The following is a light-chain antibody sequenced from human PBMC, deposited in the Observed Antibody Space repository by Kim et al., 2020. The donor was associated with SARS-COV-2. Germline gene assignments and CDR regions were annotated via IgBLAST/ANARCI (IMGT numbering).Light chain of an antibody. V-gene: IGLV3-21*02. CDR3: QVWDSSSDHVV. J-gene: IGLJ2*01. Sequence: APGQTATITCGGNNIGDKSVHWYQQKPGHAPVLVLYFDNNRPSGIPERFSGSNSGNTATLTISRVEAGDEADYYCQVWDSSSDHVVFGGGTQLTVL. CDR2: FDN. CDR1: NIGDKS.